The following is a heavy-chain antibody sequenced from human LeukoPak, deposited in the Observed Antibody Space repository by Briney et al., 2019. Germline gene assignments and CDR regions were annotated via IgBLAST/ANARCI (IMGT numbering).Heavy chain of an antibody. CDR2: INHSGST. D-gene: IGHD3-10*01. V-gene: IGHV4-34*01. Sequence: PSETLSLTCAVYGGSFSGYYWSWIRRPPGKGLEWIGEINHSGSTNHNPSLKSRVTISVDTSKNQFSLKLSSVTAADTAVYYCARGRSHYYGSGSYYTYWGQGTLVTVSS. CDR3: ARGRSHYYGSGSYYTY. J-gene: IGHJ4*02. CDR1: GGSFSGYY.